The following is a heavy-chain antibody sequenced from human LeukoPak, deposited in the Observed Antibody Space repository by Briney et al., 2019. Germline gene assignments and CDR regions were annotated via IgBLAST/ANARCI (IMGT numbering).Heavy chain of an antibody. D-gene: IGHD1-7*01. V-gene: IGHV3-33*06. CDR2: IWYDESNS. CDR1: GFTFSRYG. Sequence: PGRSLRLSCAASGFTFSRYGMHWVRQAPGKGLGWVAGIWYDESNSYYADSVKGRFTISRDNSKKTLYLQMNSLRAEDTAVYYCAKSFLELEAYDYYMDVWGKGTTVTVSS. CDR3: AKSFLELEAYDYYMDV. J-gene: IGHJ6*03.